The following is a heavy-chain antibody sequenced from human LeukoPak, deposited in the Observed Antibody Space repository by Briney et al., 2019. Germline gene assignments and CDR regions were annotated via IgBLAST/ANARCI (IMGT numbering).Heavy chain of an antibody. CDR3: ARGTRPVCGGDCYSFDY. J-gene: IGHJ4*02. V-gene: IGHV1-24*01. D-gene: IGHD2-21*02. Sequence: ASVKVSCKVSGYTPTELSMHWVRQAPGKGLEWMGGFDPEDGETIYAQKFQGRVTMTEDTSTDTAYMELSSLRSEDTAVYYCARGTRPVCGGDCYSFDYWGQGTLVTVSS. CDR2: FDPEDGET. CDR1: GYTPTELS.